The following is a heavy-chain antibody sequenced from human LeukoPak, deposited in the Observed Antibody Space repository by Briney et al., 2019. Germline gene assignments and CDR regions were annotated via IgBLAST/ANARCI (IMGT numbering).Heavy chain of an antibody. V-gene: IGHV1-2*02. CDR1: GYTFTSYD. CDR2: INPNSGGT. J-gene: IGHJ3*02. Sequence: GASVKVSCKASGYTFTSYDINWVRQAPGQGLEWMGWINPNSGGTNYAQKFQGRVTMTRDTSISTAYMELSRLRSDDTAVYYCARDPSSTSSVAFDIWGQGTMVTVSS. CDR3: ARDPSSTSSVAFDI. D-gene: IGHD2-2*01.